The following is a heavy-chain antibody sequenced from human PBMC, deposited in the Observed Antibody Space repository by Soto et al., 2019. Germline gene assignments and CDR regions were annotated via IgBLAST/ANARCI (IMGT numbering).Heavy chain of an antibody. V-gene: IGHV1-58*01. CDR3: AVGYSYGLAYYYYGMDV. J-gene: IGHJ6*02. CDR2: IVAGSGDT. D-gene: IGHD5-18*01. CDR1: GFTFTSSA. Sequence: ASVKVSCKASGFTFTSSAVQWVRQARGQRLEWIGWIVAGSGDTNYAQKFQERVTITRDMSTSTAYMELSSLRSEDTAVYYCAVGYSYGLAYYYYGMDVWGQGTTVTVSS.